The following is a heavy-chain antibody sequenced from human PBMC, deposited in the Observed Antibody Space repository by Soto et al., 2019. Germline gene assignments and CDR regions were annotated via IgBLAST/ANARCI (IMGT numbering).Heavy chain of an antibody. Sequence: QVQLVESGGGVVQPGRSLRLSCAASGFTFDSYGMHGVRQAPGKGLEWVAVISSDGNNKYYADSVKGRFTISRDNFKNTLYLQMSSLRADDSAVYYCAKDLLPNTVTTCGSWGQGTLVTVSS. J-gene: IGHJ5*02. CDR1: GFTFDSYG. CDR3: AKDLLPNTVTTCGS. V-gene: IGHV3-30*18. D-gene: IGHD4-17*01. CDR2: ISSDGNNK.